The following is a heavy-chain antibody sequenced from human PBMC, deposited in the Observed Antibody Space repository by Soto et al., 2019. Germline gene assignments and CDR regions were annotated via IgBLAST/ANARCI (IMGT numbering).Heavy chain of an antibody. CDR2: IYYSGST. V-gene: IGHV4-59*08. J-gene: IGHJ4*02. CDR1: GGSISSYY. D-gene: IGHD6-6*01. Sequence: SETLSLTCTVSGGSISSYYWSWIRQPPGKGLEWIGYIYYSGSTNYNPSLKSRVTISVDTSKNQFSLKLSSVTAADTAVYYCASAPEYSSLYFDYWGQGTLVTVSS. CDR3: ASAPEYSSLYFDY.